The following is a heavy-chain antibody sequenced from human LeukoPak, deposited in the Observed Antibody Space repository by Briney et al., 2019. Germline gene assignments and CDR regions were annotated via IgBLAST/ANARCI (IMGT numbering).Heavy chain of an antibody. V-gene: IGHV3-48*02. D-gene: IGHD3-10*01. Sequence: GESLRLSCAASGFSLSGYSMNWVRQTPGKGLEWISYISSSMCITYYADSVKGRFTISRDNAKNSLYLQMNGLTDEDTAVYYCARGSLNYYASGSYYMVFWGQGTLVTVSS. CDR3: ARGSLNYYASGSYYMVF. J-gene: IGHJ4*02. CDR1: GFSLSGYS. CDR2: ISSSMCIT.